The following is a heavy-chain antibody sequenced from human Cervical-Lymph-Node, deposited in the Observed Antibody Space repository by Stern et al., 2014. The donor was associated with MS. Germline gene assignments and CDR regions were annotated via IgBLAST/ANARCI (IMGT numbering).Heavy chain of an antibody. J-gene: IGHJ4*02. V-gene: IGHV1-18*04. D-gene: IGHD6-13*01. Sequence: APLLQSGAEVKKPGASVKVSCKASGYTFTTYGIIWVRQAPGQGLEWMGWISAYNGNTQYAEKIQGRVTLTTDTSTSPAYMELRSLRSDDTAVYYCARAHPLGAAADSFDGWGQGTLVTVSS. CDR2: ISAYNGNT. CDR1: GYTFTTYG. CDR3: ARAHPLGAAADSFDG.